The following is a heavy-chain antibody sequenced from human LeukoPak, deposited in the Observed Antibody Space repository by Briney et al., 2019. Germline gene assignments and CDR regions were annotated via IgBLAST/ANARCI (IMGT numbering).Heavy chain of an antibody. J-gene: IGHJ4*02. D-gene: IGHD5-12*01. CDR3: ARDRERVVATMGYY. Sequence: ASVKLSCKASGYTFTSYGISWVRQAPGQGLEWMGWISAYNGNTNYAQKLQGRVTMTTDTSTSTAYMELRSLRSDDTAVYYCARDRERVVATMGYYWGQGTLVTVSS. CDR2: ISAYNGNT. CDR1: GYTFTSYG. V-gene: IGHV1-18*01.